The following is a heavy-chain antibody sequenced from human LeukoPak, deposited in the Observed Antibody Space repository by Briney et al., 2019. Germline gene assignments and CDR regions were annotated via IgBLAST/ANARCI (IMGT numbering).Heavy chain of an antibody. CDR3: ARIWSRVGYYYMDV. Sequence: ASVKVSCKASGYTFTGYYMHWVRQAPGQGLEWMGWINPNSGGTNYAQKFQGRVTMTRDTSISAAYMELSRLRSDDTAVYYCARIWSRVGYYYMDVWGKGTTVTVSS. D-gene: IGHD3-3*01. CDR1: GYTFTGYY. J-gene: IGHJ6*03. V-gene: IGHV1-2*02. CDR2: INPNSGGT.